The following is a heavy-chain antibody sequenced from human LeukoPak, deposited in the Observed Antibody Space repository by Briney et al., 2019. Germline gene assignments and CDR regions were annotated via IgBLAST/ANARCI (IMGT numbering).Heavy chain of an antibody. Sequence: GESLKISCSGSGYSFTDYWIGWVRQMPGKGLEWMGIIYPGDSDPRYSPSFQGQVTISADKSISTAYLQWSSLKASGTAMYYCARHREPRGYPDDAFDIWGQGTLVTVSS. CDR2: IYPGDSDP. J-gene: IGHJ3*02. D-gene: IGHD3-16*02. CDR1: GYSFTDYW. V-gene: IGHV5-51*01. CDR3: ARHREPRGYPDDAFDI.